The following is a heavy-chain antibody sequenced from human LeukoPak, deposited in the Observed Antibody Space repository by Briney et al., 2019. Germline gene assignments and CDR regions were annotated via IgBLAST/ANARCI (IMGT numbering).Heavy chain of an antibody. CDR3: ARGGGESDCFDY. CDR2: IYYSGST. CDR1: GGSISSGDYY. V-gene: IGHV4-30-4*01. Sequence: SQTLSLTCTVSGGSISSGDYYWSWIRQPPGKGLEWIGYIYYSGSTYYNPSLKSRVTISVDTSKNQFSLKLSSVTAADTAVYYCARGGGESDCFDYWGQGTLVTVSS. J-gene: IGHJ4*02. D-gene: IGHD2-21*01.